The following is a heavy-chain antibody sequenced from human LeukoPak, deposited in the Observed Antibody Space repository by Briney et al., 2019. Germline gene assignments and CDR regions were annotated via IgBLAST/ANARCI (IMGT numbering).Heavy chain of an antibody. CDR1: GGTFSSYA. CDR3: ASRWLTGPNWFDP. D-gene: IGHD5-24*01. J-gene: IGHJ5*02. Sequence: GASVKVSCKASGGTFSSYAISWVRQAPGQGLEWMGGIIPIFGTANYAQKFQGRVTITADESTSTAYMELSSLRSEDTAVYYCASRWLTGPNWFDPWGQGTLVTVSS. CDR2: IIPIFGTA. V-gene: IGHV1-69*13.